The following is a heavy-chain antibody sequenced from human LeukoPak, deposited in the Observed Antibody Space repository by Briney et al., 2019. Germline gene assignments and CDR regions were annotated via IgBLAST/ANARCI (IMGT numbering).Heavy chain of an antibody. Sequence: ASVKVSCKASGYTFTSYYMHWVRQAPGQGLEWMGIINPSGGSTSYAQKFQGRVTMTRDTSTSTVYMELSSLRSEDTAVYYCARGRLLRFLEWLLTPAFDIWGQGTMDTVSS. CDR1: GYTFTSYY. CDR2: INPSGGST. D-gene: IGHD3-3*01. J-gene: IGHJ3*02. CDR3: ARGRLLRFLEWLLTPAFDI. V-gene: IGHV1-46*01.